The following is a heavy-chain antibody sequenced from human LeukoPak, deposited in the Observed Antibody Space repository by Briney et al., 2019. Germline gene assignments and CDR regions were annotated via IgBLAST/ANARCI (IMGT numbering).Heavy chain of an antibody. D-gene: IGHD1-1*01. CDR2: IHGSGST. CDR3: ARGAWDNNWYNFDS. CDR1: GGSISTHH. Sequence: PSETLSLTCTVSGGSISTHHWNWMRQPPGKGLEYVGNIHGSGSTNYNPSLTSRVTISIDTSKKQFSLNLRSVTDADTAVYYCARGAWDNNWYNFDSWGRGTLVTVSS. J-gene: IGHJ4*02. V-gene: IGHV4-59*11.